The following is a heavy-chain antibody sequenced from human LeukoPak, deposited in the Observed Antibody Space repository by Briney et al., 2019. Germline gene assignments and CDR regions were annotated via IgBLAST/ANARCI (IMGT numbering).Heavy chain of an antibody. D-gene: IGHD3-22*01. J-gene: IGHJ4*02. CDR3: ATVGYDSSDDY. CDR1: GFTFSSYE. CDR2: ISSSGSTI. V-gene: IGHV3-48*03. Sequence: GGSLRLSCAASGFTFSSYEMNWVRQAPGKGLEWVSYISSSGSTIYYAGSVKGRFTISRDNAKNSLYLQMNSLRAEDTAVFYCATVGYDSSDDYWGQGTLVTVSS.